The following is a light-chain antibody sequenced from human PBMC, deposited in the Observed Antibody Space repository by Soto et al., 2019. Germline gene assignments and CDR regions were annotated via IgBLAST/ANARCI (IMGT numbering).Light chain of an antibody. CDR3: QQSYSTLPIT. CDR2: AAS. V-gene: IGKV1-39*01. CDR1: QAITTY. J-gene: IGKJ5*01. Sequence: IPMTQSPSSLSASVGDRVTFTCRSSQAITTYLNWYHHRPGTAPKLLIYAASILQNGVPSRFSGSGSGTDFTLTISGLQPEDFGTYYCQQSYSTLPITFGPGTRLDIK.